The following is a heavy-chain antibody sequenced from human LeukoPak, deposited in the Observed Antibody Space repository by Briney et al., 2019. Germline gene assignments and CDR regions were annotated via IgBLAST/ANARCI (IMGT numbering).Heavy chain of an antibody. Sequence: SVKVSCKASGFTFTSSAMQWVRQARGQRLEWIGWIVVGSGNTNYAQKFQERVTITRDMSTSTAYMELSSLRSEDTAVYYCAASLGAAVAISGLDYWGQGTLATVSS. CDR3: AASLGAAVAISGLDY. D-gene: IGHD2-2*02. CDR1: GFTFTSSA. CDR2: IVVGSGNT. V-gene: IGHV1-58*02. J-gene: IGHJ4*02.